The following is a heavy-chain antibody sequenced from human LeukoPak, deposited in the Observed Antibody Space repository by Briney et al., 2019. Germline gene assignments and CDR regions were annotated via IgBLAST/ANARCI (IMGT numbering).Heavy chain of an antibody. CDR1: GFTFSDAW. J-gene: IGHJ4*02. Sequence: GGSLRLSCVASGFTFSDAWMAWVRRAPGKGLEWVANIKGDGGVKNYVDSVRGRFTISRDNAKKSLFLQMNSLRAEDSAVYYCARDRAYSSFDYWGQGTLVTVSS. V-gene: IGHV3-7*01. D-gene: IGHD6-13*01. CDR2: IKGDGGVK. CDR3: ARDRAYSSFDY.